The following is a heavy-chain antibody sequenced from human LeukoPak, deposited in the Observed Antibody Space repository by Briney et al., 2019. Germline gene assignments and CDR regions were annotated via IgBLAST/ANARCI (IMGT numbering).Heavy chain of an antibody. D-gene: IGHD3-10*01. V-gene: IGHV4-39*01. CDR3: ARLGWLYGSGSMNWFDH. J-gene: IGHJ5*02. CDR1: GGSISSSRYY. Sequence: SETLSLTCSVSGGSISSSRYYWGWIRQPPGKGLEWIASIYESGSTYYNPSLRSRVTMSVDTSKNQFSLKLSSVTAVDTAVYFCARLGWLYGSGSMNWFDHWGQGILVTVSS. CDR2: IYESGST.